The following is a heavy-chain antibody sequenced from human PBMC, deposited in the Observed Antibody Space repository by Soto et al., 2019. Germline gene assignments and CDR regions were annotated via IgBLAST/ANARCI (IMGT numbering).Heavy chain of an antibody. V-gene: IGHV1-18*01. J-gene: IGHJ4*02. CDR3: ARDRVYTGGSDADY. CDR2: INTGSGYT. D-gene: IGHD2-8*02. Sequence: TVRVSCKTSGYTFSNYAISWVRQAPGQGLEWMGWINTGSGYTNYAHDRVTMTKDASTYTAYLEVTSLRSDDTAIYYCARDRVYTGGSDADYWGQGTLGTVSS. CDR1: GYTFSNYA.